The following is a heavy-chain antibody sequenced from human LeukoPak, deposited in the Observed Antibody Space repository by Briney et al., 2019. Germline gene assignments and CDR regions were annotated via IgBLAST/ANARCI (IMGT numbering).Heavy chain of an antibody. J-gene: IGHJ5*02. D-gene: IGHD3-3*01. CDR1: GGSISSSSYY. CDR2: IYYSGST. V-gene: IGHV4-39*07. Sequence: PSETLSLTCTVSGGSISSSSYYWGWIRQPPGKGLEWIGSIYYSGSTYYNPSLKSRVTISVDTSKNQFSLKLSSVTAADTAVYYCARVRQYDFWSSGWFDPWGQGTLVTVSS. CDR3: ARVRQYDFWSSGWFDP.